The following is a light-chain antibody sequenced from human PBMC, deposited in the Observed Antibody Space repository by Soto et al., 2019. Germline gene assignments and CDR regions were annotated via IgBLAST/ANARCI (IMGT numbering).Light chain of an antibody. CDR1: QSVGSSY. V-gene: IGKV3-20*01. CDR3: QQYTNSSWT. J-gene: IGKJ1*01. Sequence: EVVLTQSPGTLSLSPGERATLSCRASQSVGSSYLAWYQQKPGQAPRVLIYGTSSRATGIPDRFSGSGSGTDFTLTISRLEPEDFEVYYCQQYTNSSWTFGQGTKVEIX. CDR2: GTS.